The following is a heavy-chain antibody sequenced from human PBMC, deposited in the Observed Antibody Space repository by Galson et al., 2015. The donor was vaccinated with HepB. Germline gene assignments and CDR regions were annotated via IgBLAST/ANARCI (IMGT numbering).Heavy chain of an antibody. J-gene: IGHJ4*02. D-gene: IGHD6-19*01. Sequence: IRQPPGKGLEWIGSIYYSGSTYYNPSLKSRVTISVDTSKNQFSLKLSSVTAADTAVYYCARDRLAVAGRPDYWGQGTLVTVSS. CDR2: IYYSGST. CDR3: ARDRLAVAGRPDY. V-gene: IGHV4-39*07.